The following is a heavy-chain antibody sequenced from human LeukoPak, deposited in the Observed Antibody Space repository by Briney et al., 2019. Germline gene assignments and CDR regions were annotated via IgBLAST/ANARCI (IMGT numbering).Heavy chain of an antibody. CDR2: ISGSGGNT. Sequence: GGSLRLSCAASGFTFSSYAMSWVRQAPGKGLEWVSAISGSGGNTYYADSVKGRFTISRDNSKNTLYLQMNSLRAEDTAVYYCAKVSYYDSSGYSDYWGQGTLVTVSS. D-gene: IGHD3-22*01. J-gene: IGHJ4*02. CDR1: GFTFSSYA. CDR3: AKVSYYDSSGYSDY. V-gene: IGHV3-23*01.